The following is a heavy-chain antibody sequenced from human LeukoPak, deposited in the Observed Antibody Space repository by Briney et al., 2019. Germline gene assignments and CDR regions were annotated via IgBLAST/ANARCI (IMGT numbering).Heavy chain of an antibody. CDR3: ARGIRAFDI. Sequence: ASVKVSCKASGYTFTSYGISWVRQAPGHGLEWMGWINPNSGGTNCAQKFQGRVTMTRDTSISTAYMELSRLRSDDTAVYYCARGIRAFDIWGQGTMVTVSS. CDR1: GYTFTSYG. V-gene: IGHV1-2*02. J-gene: IGHJ3*02. CDR2: INPNSGGT.